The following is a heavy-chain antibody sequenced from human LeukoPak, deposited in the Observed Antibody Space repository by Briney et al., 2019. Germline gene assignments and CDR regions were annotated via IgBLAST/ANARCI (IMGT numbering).Heavy chain of an antibody. CDR2: IIPIFGTA. J-gene: IGHJ4*02. CDR1: GGTFSSYA. V-gene: IGHV1-69*13. D-gene: IGHD3-22*01. CDR3: AFYYDSSGYYFSN. Sequence: SVKVSCKASGGTFSSYAISWVRQAPGQGLEWMGGIIPIFGTANYAQKFQGRVTITADESTSTAYMELSSLRSEDTAVYYCAFYYDSSGYYFSNWGQGTLVTVSS.